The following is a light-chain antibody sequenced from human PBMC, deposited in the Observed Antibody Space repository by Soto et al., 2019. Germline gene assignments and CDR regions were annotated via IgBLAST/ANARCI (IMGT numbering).Light chain of an antibody. CDR2: GAS. CDR3: QQYGGSHTT. J-gene: IGKJ1*01. V-gene: IGKV3-20*01. CDR1: QSISNSY. Sequence: EIVLTQSPGTLSLSPGERATLSCRASQSISNSYLAWYQQKPGQPPRLLIYGASSRATGSPDRFSGSGSGTDFSLTISRLEPEDFAVYYCQQYGGSHTTFGQGTKVEIK.